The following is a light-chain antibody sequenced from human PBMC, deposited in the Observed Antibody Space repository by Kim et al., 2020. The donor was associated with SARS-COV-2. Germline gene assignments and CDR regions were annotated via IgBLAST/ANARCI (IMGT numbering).Light chain of an antibody. J-gene: IGLJ3*02. V-gene: IGLV3-1*01. CDR3: QTWDSRLV. CDR1: GLGKTY. Sequence: VSVSPGQTATITCSGHGLGKTYVAWYQQKAGQSPVVVIYQDNKRPSGVPERFSGSNSGNTATLTITGTQSMDEADYFCQTWDSRLVFGGGTQLTVL. CDR2: QDN.